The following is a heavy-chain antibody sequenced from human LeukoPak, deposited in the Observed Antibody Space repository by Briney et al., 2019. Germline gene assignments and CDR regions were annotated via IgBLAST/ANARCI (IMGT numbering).Heavy chain of an antibody. CDR1: GGSFSGYY. CDR3: ARVGSSWFYYYYMDV. V-gene: IGHV4-34*01. Sequence: SETLSLTCAVYGGSFSGYYWSWIRQPPGKGLEWIGSIYHSGSTYYNPSLKSRATMSVDTSKNQFSLKLSSVTAADTAVYYCARVGSSWFYYYYMDVWGKGTTVTVSS. CDR2: IYHSGST. D-gene: IGHD6-13*01. J-gene: IGHJ6*03.